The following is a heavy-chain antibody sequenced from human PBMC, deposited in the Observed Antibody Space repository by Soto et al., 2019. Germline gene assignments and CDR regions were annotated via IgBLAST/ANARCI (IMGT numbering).Heavy chain of an antibody. J-gene: IGHJ5*02. V-gene: IGHV1-2*02. Sequence: ASVKVSWKASGYTFTGRFMHWVRQAPGQGLELLGWVNPPSGDPPYAPKIPDRVSLTRXTXXGXXXLXVXXVQXDDTAIYYRALTGREGAWGQGTPVTVSS. CDR3: ALTGREGA. D-gene: IGHD1-20*01. CDR1: GYTFTGRF. CDR2: VNPPSGDP.